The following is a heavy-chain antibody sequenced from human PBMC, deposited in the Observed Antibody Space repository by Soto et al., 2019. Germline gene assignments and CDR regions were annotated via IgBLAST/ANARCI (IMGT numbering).Heavy chain of an antibody. V-gene: IGHV1-18*04. D-gene: IGHD1-1*01. CDR3: ATVAHRLALVRKYYFDY. CDR2: ISVRNGNT. Sequence: ASVKVSCKASGHSFAGDGISWVRQAPRHGLEWMGWISVRNGNTKSAEKFQDRVAMTTDTATNTAYLELRTLRSDDTAVYYCATVAHRLALVRKYYFDYWGQGTQVTVS. CDR1: GHSFAGDG. J-gene: IGHJ4*02.